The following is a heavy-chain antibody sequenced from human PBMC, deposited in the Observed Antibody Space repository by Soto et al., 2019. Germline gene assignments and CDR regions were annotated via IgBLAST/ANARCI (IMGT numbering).Heavy chain of an antibody. V-gene: IGHV4-39*01. D-gene: IGHD2-8*02. J-gene: IGHJ4*02. CDR3: ARLRPLSTALYYFDY. Sequence: PSETLSLTCTVSGGSISSSSYYWGWIRQPPGKGLEWIGSIYYSGSTYYNPSLKSRVTMSVDTSKNQFSLKLSSVTAADTAVYYCARLRPLSTALYYFDYWGQGTLVTVSS. CDR1: GGSISSSSYY. CDR2: IYYSGST.